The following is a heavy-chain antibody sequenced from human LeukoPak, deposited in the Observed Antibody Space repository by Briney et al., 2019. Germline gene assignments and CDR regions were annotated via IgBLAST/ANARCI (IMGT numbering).Heavy chain of an antibody. CDR1: GYSFTTFG. CDR2: INPNSGGT. V-gene: IGHV1-2*02. J-gene: IGHJ4*02. CDR3: AGGPYSGSYY. Sequence: ASVKVSCKASGYSFTTFGISWVRQAPGQGLEWMGWINPNSGGTNYAQKFQGRVTMTRDTSISTAYMELSRLRSDDTAVYYCAGGPYSGSYYWGQGTLVTVSS. D-gene: IGHD1-26*01.